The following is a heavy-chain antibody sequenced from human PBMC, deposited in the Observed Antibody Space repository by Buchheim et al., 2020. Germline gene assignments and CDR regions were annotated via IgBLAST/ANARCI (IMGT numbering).Heavy chain of an antibody. CDR2: IYYSGST. CDR1: GGSISSYY. J-gene: IGHJ1*01. D-gene: IGHD6-13*01. V-gene: IGHV4-59*01. CDR3: ARGGYVAAAGTLDFQH. Sequence: QVQLQESGPGLVKPSETLSLTCTVSGGSISSYYWSWIRQPPGKGLEWTGYIYYSGSTNYNPSLKSRVTISVDTSKNQFSLKLSSVTAADTAVYYCARGGYVAAAGTLDFQHWGQGTL.